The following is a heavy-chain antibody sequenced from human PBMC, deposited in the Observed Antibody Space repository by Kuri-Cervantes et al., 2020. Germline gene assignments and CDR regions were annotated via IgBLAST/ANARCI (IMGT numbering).Heavy chain of an antibody. CDR2: MNPNSGNT. D-gene: IGHD3-16*01. V-gene: IGHV1-8*01. CDR3: ARDGRDPESRDWGYGMDV. Sequence: ASVKVSCKASGYTFTSYDINWVRQATGQGLEWMGWMNPNSGNTGYAQKFQGRVTMTRNTSISTAYMELSSLRAEDTAVYYCARDGRDPESRDWGYGMDVWGQGTTVTVSS. CDR1: GYTFTSYD. J-gene: IGHJ6*02.